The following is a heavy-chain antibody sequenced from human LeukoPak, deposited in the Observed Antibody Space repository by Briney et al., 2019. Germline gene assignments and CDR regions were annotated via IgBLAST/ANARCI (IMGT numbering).Heavy chain of an antibody. CDR2: ISSSGSTI. J-gene: IGHJ3*01. Sequence: GGSLRLSCAASGFTFSDSYMSWIRQAPGKGLEWVSYISSSGSTIYYADSVKGRFTISRDNAKSSLYLQMNSLRAEDTAVYYCATHSSERINAFDFWGQGTMVTVSS. V-gene: IGHV3-11*01. D-gene: IGHD3-22*01. CDR3: ATHSSERINAFDF. CDR1: GFTFSDSY.